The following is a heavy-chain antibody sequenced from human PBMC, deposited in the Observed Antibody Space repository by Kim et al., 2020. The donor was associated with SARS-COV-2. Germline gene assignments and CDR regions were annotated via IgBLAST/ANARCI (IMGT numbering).Heavy chain of an antibody. CDR2: IIPIFGTA. CDR1: GGTFSSYA. V-gene: IGHV1-69*13. D-gene: IGHD2-15*01. J-gene: IGHJ6*02. CDR3: AKPVVVAATSSRFYYGMDV. Sequence: SVKVSCKASGGTFSSYAISWVRQAPGQGLEWMGGIIPIFGTANYAQKFQGRVTITADESTSTAYMELSSLRSEDTAVYYCAKPVVVAATSSRFYYGMDVWGQGTTVTVSS.